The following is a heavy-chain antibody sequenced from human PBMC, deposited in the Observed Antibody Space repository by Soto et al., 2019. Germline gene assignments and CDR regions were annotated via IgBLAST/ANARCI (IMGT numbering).Heavy chain of an antibody. J-gene: IGHJ4*02. Sequence: GESLKISCAASGFTFSSYWMHWVRQAPGKGLVWVSRINSDGSSTSYADSVKGRFTISRDNAKNTLYLQMNSLRAEDTAVYYCARGLRGYSGYDLIDYWGQGTLVTVSS. D-gene: IGHD5-12*01. CDR1: GFTFSSYW. CDR3: ARGLRGYSGYDLIDY. CDR2: INSDGSST. V-gene: IGHV3-74*01.